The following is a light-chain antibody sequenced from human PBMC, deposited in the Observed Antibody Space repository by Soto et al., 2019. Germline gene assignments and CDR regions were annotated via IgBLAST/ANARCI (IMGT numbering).Light chain of an antibody. J-gene: IGLJ2*01. V-gene: IGLV1-47*01. Sequence: QSVLTQPPSRSGTPGQRVTISCSGSSSNIGSNHVYWYQQFPGMAPKLLMYRSDQRPTGVPDRFSGSKSGTSASLAISGLRSDDEAEYYCSARDDSLSGVVFGGGTKLTVL. CDR3: SARDDSLSGVV. CDR2: RSD. CDR1: SSNIGSNH.